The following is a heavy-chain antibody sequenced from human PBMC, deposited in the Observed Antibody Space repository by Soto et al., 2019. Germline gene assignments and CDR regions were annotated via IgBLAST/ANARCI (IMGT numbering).Heavy chain of an antibody. D-gene: IGHD6-6*01. Sequence: EVQLVESGGGLVQPGGSLRLSCAASGFIFSDHYMDWVRQAPGKGLEWVGRIRKKANSYTTEYAASVKGRFTISRHDSKNSLYLQMRSLKTDDMGVYRCASVAGSSNHFGMDVWGQGTTV. CDR1: GFIFSDHY. V-gene: IGHV3-72*01. CDR2: IRKKANSYTT. CDR3: ASVAGSSNHFGMDV. J-gene: IGHJ6*02.